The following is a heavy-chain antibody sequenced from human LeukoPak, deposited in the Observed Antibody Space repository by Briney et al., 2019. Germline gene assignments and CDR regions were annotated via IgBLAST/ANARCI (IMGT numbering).Heavy chain of an antibody. CDR3: AKCSASYYNDAFDI. CDR1: GFTFDNYA. Sequence: GGSLRLSCAASGFTFDNYAMNWVRQAPGKGLEXXXXXRGGGAVTRYSDSVKGRFTISRDNSKNTLYLQMNHLRAEDTAIYYCAKCSASYYNDAFDIWGRGTMVTVSS. D-gene: IGHD3-10*02. CDR2: XRGGGAVT. J-gene: IGHJ3*02. V-gene: IGHV3-23*01.